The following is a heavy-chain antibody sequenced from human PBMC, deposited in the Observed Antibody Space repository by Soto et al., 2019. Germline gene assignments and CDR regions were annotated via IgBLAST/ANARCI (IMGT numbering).Heavy chain of an antibody. CDR1: GGSISSSSYY. CDR3: ARAPQLRYFDWLFPGDWFDP. D-gene: IGHD3-9*01. V-gene: IGHV4-39*01. CDR2: IYYSGST. J-gene: IGHJ5*02. Sequence: SETLSLTCTVSGGSISSSSYYWGWIRQPPGKGLEWIGSIYYSGSTYYNPSLKSRVTISVDTSKNQFSLKLSSVTAADTAVYYCARAPQLRYFDWLFPGDWFDPWGQGTLVTVS.